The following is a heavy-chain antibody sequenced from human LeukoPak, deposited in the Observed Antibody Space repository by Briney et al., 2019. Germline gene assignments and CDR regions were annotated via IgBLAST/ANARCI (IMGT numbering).Heavy chain of an antibody. CDR2: IYTSGDT. D-gene: IGHD6-13*01. CDR1: GGSMSIYY. V-gene: IGHV4-4*07. Sequence: SETLSLTCTVSGGSMSIYYWSWIRQPAGKGLEWIGRIYTSGDTNYNPSLKSRVTMSVDTSKNQFSLKLSSVTAADTAVYYCARGSASYFDYWGQGTLVTVSS. CDR3: ARGSASYFDY. J-gene: IGHJ4*02.